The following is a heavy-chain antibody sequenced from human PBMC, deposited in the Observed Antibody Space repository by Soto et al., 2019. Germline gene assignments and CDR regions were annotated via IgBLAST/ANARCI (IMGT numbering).Heavy chain of an antibody. CDR3: ARVGSWQEYNWFDP. CDR2: ISAYNGNT. J-gene: IGHJ5*02. CDR1: GYTLTSYG. D-gene: IGHD6-13*01. V-gene: IGHV1-18*01. Sequence: ASVKVSCKASGYTLTSYGISWVRQAPGQGLEWMGWISAYNGNTNYAQKLQGRVTMTTDTSTSTAYMELRSLRSDDTAVYYCARVGSWQEYNWFDPWGQGTLVTVSS.